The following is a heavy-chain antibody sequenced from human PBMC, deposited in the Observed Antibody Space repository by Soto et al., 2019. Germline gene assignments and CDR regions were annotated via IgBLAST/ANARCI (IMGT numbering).Heavy chain of an antibody. Sequence: GGSLRLSCAASGFTFSSYSMNWVRQAPGKGLEWVSSISSSSSYIYYADSVKGRFAISRDNAKNSLYLQMNSLRAEDTAVYYCARPHSSGWTGHYFDYWGQGT. J-gene: IGHJ4*02. CDR1: GFTFSSYS. CDR3: ARPHSSGWTGHYFDY. D-gene: IGHD6-19*01. CDR2: ISSSSSYI. V-gene: IGHV3-21*01.